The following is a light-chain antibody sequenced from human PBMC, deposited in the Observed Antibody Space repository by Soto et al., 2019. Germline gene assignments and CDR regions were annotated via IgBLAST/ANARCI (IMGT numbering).Light chain of an antibody. V-gene: IGKV3-15*01. CDR3: QQYNNWPRT. Sequence: EIVFTQSPCTVSLSPGERATLSCRASQSVSSDLAWYHQKPGQAPRLLIYGASTRATGIPARFSGSGSGTEFTLTINSLQSEDFAVYYCQQYNNWPRTFGQGTKVDIK. CDR1: QSVSSD. J-gene: IGKJ1*01. CDR2: GAS.